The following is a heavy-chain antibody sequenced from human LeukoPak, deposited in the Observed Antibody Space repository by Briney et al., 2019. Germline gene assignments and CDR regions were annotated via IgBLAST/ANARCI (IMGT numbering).Heavy chain of an antibody. V-gene: IGHV1-69*01. CDR2: VIPIFDTA. Sequence: SVKVSCKASGGTFRSYTFSWVRQAPGQGLEWMGGVIPIFDTANYAQKFQGRVTITEDESTSTAYLELSSLRSEDTAVYYCARGVYSYGFYYFDYWGQGTLVTVSS. CDR3: ARGVYSYGFYYFDY. J-gene: IGHJ4*02. CDR1: GGTFRSYT. D-gene: IGHD5-18*01.